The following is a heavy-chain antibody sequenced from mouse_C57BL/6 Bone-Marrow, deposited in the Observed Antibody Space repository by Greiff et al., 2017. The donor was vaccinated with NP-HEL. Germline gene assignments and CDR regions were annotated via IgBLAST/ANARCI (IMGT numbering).Heavy chain of an antibody. D-gene: IGHD5-1*01. Sequence: QVQLQQSGAELVRPGASVTLSCKASGYTFTDYEMHWVKQTPVHGLEWIGAIDPETGGTAYNQKFKGKAILTADKSSSTAYMELRSLTSEDSAVYYCTCTSYLPGVDYWGQGTTLTVSS. CDR1: GYTFTDYE. J-gene: IGHJ2*01. V-gene: IGHV1-15*01. CDR2: IDPETGGT. CDR3: TCTSYLPGVDY.